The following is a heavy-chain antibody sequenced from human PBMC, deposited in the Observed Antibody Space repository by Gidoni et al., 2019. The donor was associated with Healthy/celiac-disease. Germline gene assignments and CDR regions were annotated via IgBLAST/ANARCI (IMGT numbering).Heavy chain of an antibody. CDR2: IYPGDSDT. CDR1: GYSSTSYW. J-gene: IGHJ4*01. Sequence: EVQLVPSGAAVKKHGESLKISCKVSGYSSTSYWIGWVRQMPGKGLEWMGIIYPGDSDTRYSPSFQGQVTISADKSISTAYLQWSRLKASDTAMYYCARIVWGSYRPFDYWGQGTLVTVSS. V-gene: IGHV5-51*01. CDR3: ARIVWGSYRPFDY. D-gene: IGHD3-16*02.